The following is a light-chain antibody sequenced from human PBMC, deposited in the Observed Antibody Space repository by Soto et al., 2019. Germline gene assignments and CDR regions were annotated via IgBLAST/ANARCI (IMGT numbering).Light chain of an antibody. J-gene: IGLJ1*01. CDR1: SNDVGGYNY. Sequence: QSVPTQPASVSGSPGQSITISCTGTSNDVGGYNYVSWYQQHPGEAPKLVIFEVTNRPSGVSNRFSGSKSGNTASLTISGLQAEDEAEYYCSSFTSSSTVYVFGAGTKVTVL. V-gene: IGLV2-14*01. CDR2: EVT. CDR3: SSFTSSSTVYV.